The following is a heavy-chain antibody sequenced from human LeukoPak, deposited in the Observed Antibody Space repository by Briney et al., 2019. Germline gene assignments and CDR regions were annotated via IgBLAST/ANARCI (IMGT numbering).Heavy chain of an antibody. J-gene: IGHJ3*02. CDR3: ARVYSSSTDAFDI. CDR2: IYYSGST. D-gene: IGHD6-13*01. V-gene: IGHV4-61*01. CDR1: GGSVSSGSYY. Sequence: SETLSLTCTVSGGSVSSGSYYWSWIRQPPGKGLEWIGYIYYSGSTNYNPSLKSRVTISVDASKNQFSLKLSSVTAADTAVYYCARVYSSSTDAFDIWGQGTMVTVSS.